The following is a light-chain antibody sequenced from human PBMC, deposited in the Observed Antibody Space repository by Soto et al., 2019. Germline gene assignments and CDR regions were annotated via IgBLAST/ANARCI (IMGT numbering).Light chain of an antibody. CDR2: AAS. J-gene: IGKJ1*01. Sequence: DIQMNQSPSSLSASVGDRVTITCRASQSISSYLNWYQQKPGKAPKLLINAASSLQSGVPSRFSGSGSGTEFTLTISALQPEDFATYFCQQSYITPRTFGQGTKVDIK. CDR3: QQSYITPRT. CDR1: QSISSY. V-gene: IGKV1-39*01.